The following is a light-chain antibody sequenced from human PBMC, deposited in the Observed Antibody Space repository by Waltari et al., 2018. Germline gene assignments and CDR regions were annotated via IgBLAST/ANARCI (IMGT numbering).Light chain of an antibody. CDR3: SSYAGSNLWV. J-gene: IGLJ3*02. CDR2: EVT. CDR1: SSYVGGYDY. Sequence: QSALTQPPSASGSPGQSVTISCTGPSSYVGGYDYVSWYQQHPDKARKLMIYEVTKRPSVVPDRFSGSKSGNTASLTVSGLQAEDEADYYCSSYAGSNLWVFGGGTKLTVL. V-gene: IGLV2-8*01.